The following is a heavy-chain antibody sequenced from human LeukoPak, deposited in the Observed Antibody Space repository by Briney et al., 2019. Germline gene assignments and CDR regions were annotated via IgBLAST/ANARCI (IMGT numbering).Heavy chain of an antibody. CDR3: ARGGSGSYPDFDY. V-gene: IGHV3-7*04. CDR1: GFRFSGYW. J-gene: IGHJ4*02. CDR2: MKQDGSEK. Sequence: GGSLRLSCSASGFRFSGYWMSWVRQAPGKGLEWVANMKQDGSEKYYVDSVKGRFTISRDNAKNSLYLQVNSLRAEDTAVYYCARGGSGSYPDFDYWGQGTLVTVSS. D-gene: IGHD3-10*01.